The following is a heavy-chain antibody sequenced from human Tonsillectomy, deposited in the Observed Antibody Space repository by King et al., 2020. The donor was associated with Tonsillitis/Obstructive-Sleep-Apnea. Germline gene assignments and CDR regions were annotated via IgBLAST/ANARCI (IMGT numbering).Heavy chain of an antibody. CDR2: IYPGDSDT. CDR1: GYSFTSYW. Sequence: QLVQSGAEVKKPGESLKISCKGSGYSFTSYWIGWVRQMPGKGLEWMGIIYPGDSDTRYSPSFQGQVTISADKSISTAYLQWSSLKASDTAMYYCAIKAYYYDSSGYYNGGDYWGQGALDTVSS. V-gene: IGHV5-51*03. J-gene: IGHJ4*02. D-gene: IGHD3-22*01. CDR3: AIKAYYYDSSGYYNGGDY.